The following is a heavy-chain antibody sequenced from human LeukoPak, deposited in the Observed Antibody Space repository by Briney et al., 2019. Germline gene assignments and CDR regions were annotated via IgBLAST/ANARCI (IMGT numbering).Heavy chain of an antibody. Sequence: GGSLRLSCAASGFTFSNYAMTWVRQAPGMGLEWVSAISGSGGSTYYADSVKGRFTISRDSSKNTLYLQMHSLRAEDTAVYYCARDYDYGSGSSSYMDVWGKGTTVTISS. V-gene: IGHV3-23*01. D-gene: IGHD3-10*01. CDR3: ARDYDYGSGSSSYMDV. CDR1: GFTFSNYA. CDR2: ISGSGGST. J-gene: IGHJ6*03.